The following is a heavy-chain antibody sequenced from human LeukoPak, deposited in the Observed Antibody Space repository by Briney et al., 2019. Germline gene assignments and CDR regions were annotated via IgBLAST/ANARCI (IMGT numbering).Heavy chain of an antibody. CDR2: IYYSGNT. V-gene: IGHV4-39*01. D-gene: IGHD3-22*01. CDR3: ARRANYYDSSGYYYYYYYMDV. J-gene: IGHJ6*03. Sequence: GSLRLSCAASGFTVSSNYMSWVRQAPGKGLEWIGSIYYSGNTYYNPSLKSRVTISVDTSKNQFSLKLSSVTAADTAMYYCARRANYYDSSGYYYYYYYMDVWGKGTTVTISS. CDR1: GFTVSSNY.